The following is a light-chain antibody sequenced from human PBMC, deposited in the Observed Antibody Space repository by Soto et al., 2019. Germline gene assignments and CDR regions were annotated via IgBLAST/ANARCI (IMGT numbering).Light chain of an antibody. V-gene: IGKV3-20*01. J-gene: IGKJ2*01. CDR1: QSVSSSSY. CDR2: GAS. CDR3: RQFGSSPSYT. Sequence: EIVLTQSPGTLSLTPEERATLSCRASQSVSSSSYLAWYQQKPGQAPRLLIYGASSRATGIPDRFSGSGSATDFTLTISRLEPEDFAVYYCRQFGSSPSYTFGQGTKLEIK.